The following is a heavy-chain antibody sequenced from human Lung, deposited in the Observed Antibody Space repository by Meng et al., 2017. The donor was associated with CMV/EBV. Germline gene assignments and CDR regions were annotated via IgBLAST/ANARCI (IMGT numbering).Heavy chain of an antibody. Sequence: GGSLRLXCAASGFTFSSYAMHWVRQAPGKGLEWVANIRFDGTNKYHADSVKGRFTISRDNSKNTLYLQMNSLRAEDTAVYYCAKRGDSSGTYAMDVWEQGNXVTGAS. J-gene: IGHJ6*01. CDR1: GFTFSSYA. CDR2: IRFDGTNK. D-gene: IGHD3-22*01. CDR3: AKRGDSSGTYAMDV. V-gene: IGHV3-30*02.